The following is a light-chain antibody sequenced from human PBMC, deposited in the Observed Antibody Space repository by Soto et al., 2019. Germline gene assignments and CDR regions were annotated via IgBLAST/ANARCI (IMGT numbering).Light chain of an antibody. V-gene: IGKV1-5*01. J-gene: IGKJ5*01. CDR2: DAS. CDR3: QQRSNRPPIT. CDR1: RSVDLW. Sequence: DIQMTQSPSTLSAAVGDRVTITCRASRSVDLWLAWYQQKPGKAPKLLIYDASNRATGIPARFSGSGSGTDFTLTISSLEPEDFAVYYCQQRSNRPPITFGQGTRLEIK.